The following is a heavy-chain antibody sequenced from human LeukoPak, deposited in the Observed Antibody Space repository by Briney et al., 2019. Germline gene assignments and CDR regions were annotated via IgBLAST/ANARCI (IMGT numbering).Heavy chain of an antibody. J-gene: IGHJ4*02. CDR2: ISGSGDST. D-gene: IGHD6-19*01. V-gene: IGHV3-23*01. CDR1: GFTFSGNA. Sequence: GGSLRLSCAASGFTFSGNAMSWVRQAPGKGLEWVSGISGSGDSTYYIESVKGRFTISRDNSKNTLYLEMNSLRAEDTAVYYCAKYLAGGWYYIDCWGQGTLVTVSS. CDR3: AKYLAGGWYYIDC.